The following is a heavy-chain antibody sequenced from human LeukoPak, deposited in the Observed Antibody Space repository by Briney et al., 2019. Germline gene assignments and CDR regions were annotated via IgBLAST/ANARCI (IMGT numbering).Heavy chain of an antibody. D-gene: IGHD1-26*01. CDR3: ATKSGTYYNY. V-gene: IGHV3-7*03. CDR1: GFPFSSYW. Sequence: VGSLRLSCVASGFPFSSYWMTWVRQAPGKGLEWVANIKQDGSEKYYVDSVKGRFTISRDNAKKSLYLQINSLRTEDTAVYYCATKSGTYYNYWGRGSLVTVSS. CDR2: IKQDGSEK. J-gene: IGHJ4*02.